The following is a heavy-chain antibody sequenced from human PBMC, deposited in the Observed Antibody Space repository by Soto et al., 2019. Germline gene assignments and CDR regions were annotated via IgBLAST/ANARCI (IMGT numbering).Heavy chain of an antibody. Sequence: SSETLSLTCTVSGGSISSYYWTWIRQPPGKGLEWIGYIYYSGNTNQNPSLKSRVTISVDTSKNQFSLKLSSVTAADTAVYYCARVFGFGGMDVWGQGTTVT. CDR3: ARVFGFGGMDV. J-gene: IGHJ6*02. CDR1: GGSISSYY. CDR2: IYYSGNT. D-gene: IGHD3-10*01. V-gene: IGHV4-59*12.